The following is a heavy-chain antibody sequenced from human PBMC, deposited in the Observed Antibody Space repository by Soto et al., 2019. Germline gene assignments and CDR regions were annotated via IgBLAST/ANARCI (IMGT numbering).Heavy chain of an antibody. CDR1: GFTFSDYY. CDR2: ISSSGSTI. CDR3: ARAIFDLGYCSGGSCYLSPHYYYYYMDV. Sequence: GGSLRLSCAASGFTFSDYYMSWIRQAPGKGLEWVSYISSSGSTIYYADSVKGRFTISRDNAKNSLYLQMNSLRAEDTAVYYCARAIFDLGYCSGGSCYLSPHYYYYYMDVWGKGTTVTVSS. V-gene: IGHV3-11*01. J-gene: IGHJ6*03. D-gene: IGHD2-15*01.